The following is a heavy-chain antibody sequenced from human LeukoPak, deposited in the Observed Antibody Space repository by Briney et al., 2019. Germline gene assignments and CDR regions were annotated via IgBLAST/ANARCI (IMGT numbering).Heavy chain of an antibody. D-gene: IGHD6-19*01. CDR1: GYTFTSYG. CDR2: ISAFNGNT. V-gene: IGHV1-18*01. Sequence: ASVKVSCKASGYTFTSYGISWVRQAPGQGLKWMGRISAFNGNTNYAQKLQGRFTMTTDTSTSTAYMELRSLRSDDSAVYYCARDPSVADAFDYWGQGTLVTVSS. CDR3: ARDPSVADAFDY. J-gene: IGHJ4*02.